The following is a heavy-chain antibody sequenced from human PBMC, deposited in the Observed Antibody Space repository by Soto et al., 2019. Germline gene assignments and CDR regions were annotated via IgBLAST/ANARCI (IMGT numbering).Heavy chain of an antibody. CDR1: CGSFSGSY. CDR3: ARGITTKVVQRDQPDQYSFDS. CDR2: SSHGGSS. J-gene: IGHJ4*02. Sequence: SETLSLTCAVYCGSFSGSYWSWIRQSPVKRLEWIGESSHGGSSNDNPSLRSPCTLSVDTSKNQFSLKLSSVTAADTAVYYCARGITTKVVQRDQPDQYSFDSWRRATLVTVS. D-gene: IGHD3-22*01. V-gene: IGHV4-34*01.